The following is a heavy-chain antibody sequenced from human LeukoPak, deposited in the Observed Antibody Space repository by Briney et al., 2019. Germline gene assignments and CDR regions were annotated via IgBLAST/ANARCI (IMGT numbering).Heavy chain of an antibody. Sequence: GGSLTLSCAASGFTFCNSAMSWVRQAPGKGLEWVSTLSGSDNTTYYADSVKGRFNISRDNSKNPLYLQMNSLRAEDTGVNYCAKGIYSSGWSYFDYWGHGTLVTVSS. V-gene: IGHV3-23*01. D-gene: IGHD6-19*01. CDR2: LSGSDNTT. J-gene: IGHJ4*01. CDR1: GFTFCNSA. CDR3: AKGIYSSGWSYFDY.